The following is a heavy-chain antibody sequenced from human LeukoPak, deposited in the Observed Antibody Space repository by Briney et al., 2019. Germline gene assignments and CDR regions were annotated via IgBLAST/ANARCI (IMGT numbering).Heavy chain of an antibody. CDR1: GGSISSYY. CDR3: ARVVVVPAAIRFDP. CDR2: IYYSGST. D-gene: IGHD2-2*02. Sequence: PSETLSLTCTVSGGSISSYYWSWIRQPPGKGLEWIGYIYYSGSTNYNPSLKSRVTISVDTSKNQFSLKLSSVTAADTAVYYCARVVVVPAAIRFDPWGQGTLVTVSS. V-gene: IGHV4-59*01. J-gene: IGHJ5*02.